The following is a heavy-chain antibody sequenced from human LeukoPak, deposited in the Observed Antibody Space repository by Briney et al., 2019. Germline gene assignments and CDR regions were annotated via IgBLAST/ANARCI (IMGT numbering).Heavy chain of an antibody. CDR3: ARHHERSGYRAVDY. CDR2: IYHSGHT. CDR1: GGSISSNNW. Sequence: SGTLSLTCAVSGGSISSNNWWSWVRQPPGKGLEWIGEIYHSGHTNYNPSLESRVTISVDKSKNQFSLKLSPVTSADTAVYYCARHHERSGYRAVDYWGQGTLVTVSS. D-gene: IGHD3-22*01. V-gene: IGHV4-4*02. J-gene: IGHJ4*02.